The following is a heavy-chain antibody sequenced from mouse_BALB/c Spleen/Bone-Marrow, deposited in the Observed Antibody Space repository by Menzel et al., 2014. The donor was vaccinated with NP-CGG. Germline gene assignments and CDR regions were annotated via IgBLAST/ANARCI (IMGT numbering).Heavy chain of an antibody. J-gene: IGHJ4*01. D-gene: IGHD2-1*01. Sequence: AQLQQSGAELAKPGASVKMSCKASGYTFTSYWMHWVKQRPGQGLEWIGYINPSTGYTDYNQKFNDKATLTADKSSSTAYMQLSSLTSKDSAVYYCARGNPLYAMDYWGQGTSVTVSS. V-gene: IGHV1-7*01. CDR1: GYTFTSYW. CDR3: ARGNPLYAMDY. CDR2: INPSTGYT.